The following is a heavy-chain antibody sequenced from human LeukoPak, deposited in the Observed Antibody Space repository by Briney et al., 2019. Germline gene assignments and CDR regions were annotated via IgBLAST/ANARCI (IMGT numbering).Heavy chain of an antibody. J-gene: IGHJ4*02. CDR3: ARGGGYASPIGY. Sequence: SETVSLTCTLSGGSISTYYWSWIRQPPGKGLERIGYIYHSGSTNYNPSLKSRVTISVDTSKNQFSLKLSSVTAADTAVYYCARGGGYASPIGYWGQGALVTVSS. D-gene: IGHD5-12*01. CDR1: GGSISTYY. V-gene: IGHV4-59*01. CDR2: IYHSGST.